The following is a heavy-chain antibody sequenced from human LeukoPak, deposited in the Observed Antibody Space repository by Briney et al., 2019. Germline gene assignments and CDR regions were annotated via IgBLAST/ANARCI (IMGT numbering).Heavy chain of an antibody. Sequence: PGGSLRLSCAASGFTFSTYVVNWVRQAPGKGLEWVSTITGSGGSTYYADSVKGRFTISRDNSKNMLYLQMSSLRVEDTAVYYCALGRRDGYNYYLEYFQHWGQGTLVTVSS. V-gene: IGHV3-23*01. D-gene: IGHD5-12*01. CDR2: ITGSGGST. CDR1: GFTFSTYV. J-gene: IGHJ1*01. CDR3: ALGRRDGYNYYLEYFQH.